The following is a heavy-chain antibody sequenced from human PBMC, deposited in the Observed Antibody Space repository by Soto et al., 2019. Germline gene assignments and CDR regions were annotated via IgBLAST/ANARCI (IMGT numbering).Heavy chain of an antibody. CDR2: INSITSAI. V-gene: IGHV3-11*01. D-gene: IGHD2-2*01. CDR1: GFTFSDYH. Sequence: GGSLRLSCAVSGFTFSDYHMSWIRQAPGKGLECISYINSITSAIYYADSVMGRFTVSRDKAKNLVYLQMSSLRADDTAVYYCARDDRSLIPAALVHWGQGTLVTVSS. J-gene: IGHJ5*02. CDR3: ARDDRSLIPAALVH.